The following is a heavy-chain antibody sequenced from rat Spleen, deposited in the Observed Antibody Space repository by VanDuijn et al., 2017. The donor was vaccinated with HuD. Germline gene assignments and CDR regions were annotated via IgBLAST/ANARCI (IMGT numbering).Heavy chain of an antibody. D-gene: IGHD1-6*01. V-gene: IGHV5-19*01. CDR3: TRDRILRSTGFDY. CDR1: GFTFSNYG. CDR2: INYDGGST. J-gene: IGHJ2*01. Sequence: EVQLVESGGGLVQPGRSLKLSCAASGFTFSNYGMHWIRQAPTKGLEWVASINYDGGSTYYRDSVKGRFTISRENAKSSLYLQMDSLRSEDTATYYCTRDRILRSTGFDYWGQGVMVTVSS.